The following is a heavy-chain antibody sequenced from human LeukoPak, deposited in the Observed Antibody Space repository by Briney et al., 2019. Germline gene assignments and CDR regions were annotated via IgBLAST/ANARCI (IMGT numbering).Heavy chain of an antibody. J-gene: IGHJ4*02. V-gene: IGHV4-59*01. CDR1: GGSLIIYY. Sequence: SETLSLTCTVSGGSLIIYYWSWIRQPPGKGLEWIGYIYYSGTTNYNPSLKSRVTISVDTSKNQFSLKLSSVTAADTAMYYCATIAVALNFDCWGQGTLVTVSS. CDR3: ATIAVALNFDC. CDR2: IYYSGTT. D-gene: IGHD6-13*01.